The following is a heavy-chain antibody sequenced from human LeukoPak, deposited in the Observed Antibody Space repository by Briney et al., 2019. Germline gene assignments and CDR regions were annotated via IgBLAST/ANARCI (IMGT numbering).Heavy chain of an antibody. Sequence: GGSLRLSCAASGFTFSDYYMNWIRQAPGKGLEWVAIIKQDGSETQYVDSVKGRLTISRDNAQNSLNLQINNLRAEDTAVYYCAGGQGYLIELWGQGTLVTVSS. D-gene: IGHD2-15*01. CDR1: GFTFSDYY. CDR2: IKQDGSET. V-gene: IGHV3-7*01. CDR3: AGGQGYLIEL. J-gene: IGHJ4*02.